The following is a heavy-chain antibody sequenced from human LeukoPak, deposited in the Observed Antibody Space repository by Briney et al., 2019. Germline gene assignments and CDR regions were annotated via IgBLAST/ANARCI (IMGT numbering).Heavy chain of an antibody. CDR1: GYTFTSYA. Sequence: ASVKVSCEASGYTFTSYAMHWVRQAPGQRLEWMGWINAGNGNTKYSQKFQGRVTITRDTSASTAYMELSSLRSEDTAVYYCARDRLYYYDSSGYSPPDYWGQGTLVTVSS. J-gene: IGHJ4*02. D-gene: IGHD3-22*01. CDR3: ARDRLYYYDSSGYSPPDY. V-gene: IGHV1-3*01. CDR2: INAGNGNT.